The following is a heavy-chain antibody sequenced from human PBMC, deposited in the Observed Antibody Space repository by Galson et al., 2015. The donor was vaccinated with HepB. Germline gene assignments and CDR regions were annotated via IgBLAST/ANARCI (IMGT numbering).Heavy chain of an antibody. Sequence: SLRLSCAASGFTHSDYYMNWIRQAPGKGLQWVSYISSSGSTIYYADSVKGRFTISRDSAKNSLYLQMNSLRAEDTAVYYCARGSGYYYGMDVWGQGTTVTVSS. CDR2: ISSSGSTI. V-gene: IGHV3-11*04. J-gene: IGHJ6*02. CDR3: ARGSGYYYGMDV. CDR1: GFTHSDYY.